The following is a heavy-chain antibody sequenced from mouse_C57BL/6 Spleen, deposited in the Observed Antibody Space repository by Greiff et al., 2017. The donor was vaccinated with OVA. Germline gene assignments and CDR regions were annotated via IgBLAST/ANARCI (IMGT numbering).Heavy chain of an antibody. J-gene: IGHJ2*01. V-gene: IGHV5-4*01. CDR1: GFTFSSYA. CDR2: ISDGGSYT. Sequence: EVHLVESGGGLVKPGGSLKLSCAASGFTFSSYAMSWVRQTPEKRLEWVATISDGGSYTYYPDNVKGRFTISRDNAKNNLYLQMSHLKSEDTAMYYCARDNGNYVDYWGQGTTLTVSS. CDR3: ARDNGNYVDY. D-gene: IGHD2-1*01.